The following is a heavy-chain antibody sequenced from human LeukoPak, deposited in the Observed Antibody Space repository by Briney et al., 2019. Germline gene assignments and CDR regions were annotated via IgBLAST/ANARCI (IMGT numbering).Heavy chain of an antibody. Sequence: SETLSLTCAVSGHSISSGYYWGWIRQPPGKGLEWIGYIYYSGGTNYSPSLKSRVTISVDTSKNQFSLKLSSVTAADTAVYYCARLLGAARGPFDYWGQGTLVTVSS. CDR1: GHSISSGYY. J-gene: IGHJ4*02. CDR3: ARLLGAARGPFDY. CDR2: IYYSGGT. V-gene: IGHV4-61*01. D-gene: IGHD4/OR15-4a*01.